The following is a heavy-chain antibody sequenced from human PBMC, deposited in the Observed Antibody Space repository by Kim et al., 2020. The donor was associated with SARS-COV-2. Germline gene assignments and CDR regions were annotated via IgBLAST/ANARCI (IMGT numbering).Heavy chain of an antibody. J-gene: IGHJ5*02. CDR2: INPNSGGT. V-gene: IGHV1-2*02. CDR3: AREGITMVRGVRSWFDP. Sequence: ASLKVSCKASGYTFTGYYMHWVRQAPGQGLEWMGWINPNSGGTNYAQKFQGRVTMTRDTSISTAYMELSRLRSDDTAVYYCAREGITMVRGVRSWFDPWGQGTLVTVSS. D-gene: IGHD3-10*01. CDR1: GYTFTGYY.